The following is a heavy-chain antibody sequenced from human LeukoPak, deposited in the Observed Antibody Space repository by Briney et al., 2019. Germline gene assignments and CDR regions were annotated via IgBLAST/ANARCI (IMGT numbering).Heavy chain of an antibody. CDR1: GDSVSNNIIA. CDR2: TAYRSKWST. V-gene: IGHV6-1*01. J-gene: IGHJ6*02. D-gene: IGHD4-23*01. CDR3: ARNSVAMDV. Sequence: SQTLSLTCAISGDSVSNNIIAWNWIRWRPSRGLEWLGRTAYRSKWSTDYALSVRGRISINPDTSKNQIPLQLNSVTPEDTAVYYCARNSVAMDVWGQGTTVTVSS.